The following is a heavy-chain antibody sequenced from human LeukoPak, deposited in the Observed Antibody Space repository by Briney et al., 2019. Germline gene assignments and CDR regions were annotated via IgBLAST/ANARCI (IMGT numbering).Heavy chain of an antibody. CDR3: ASPRGFSYGYFDY. Sequence: SETLSLTCTVSGGSISTYYWSWIRQPPGEGLEWIGYVFHSGGTNYNPSLESRVTLSLDTSKNQFSLKLSSVTAADTAVYYCASPRGFSYGYFDYWGQGTLVTVSS. CDR1: GGSISTYY. CDR2: VFHSGGT. J-gene: IGHJ4*02. D-gene: IGHD5-18*01. V-gene: IGHV4-59*08.